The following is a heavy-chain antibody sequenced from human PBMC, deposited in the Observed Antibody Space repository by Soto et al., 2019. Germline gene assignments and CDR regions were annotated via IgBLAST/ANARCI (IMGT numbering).Heavy chain of an antibody. CDR3: ARAGDSSSSYYYYGMDV. CDR2: TYYRSKWYN. J-gene: IGHJ6*02. D-gene: IGHD6-6*01. V-gene: IGHV6-1*01. Sequence: SQTLSLTCXISGDSVSSNSAAWNWIRQSPSRGLEWLGRTYYRSKWYNDYAVSVKSRITINPDTSKNQFSLQLNSVTPEDTAVYYCARAGDSSSSYYYYGMDVWGQGTTVTVSS. CDR1: GDSVSSNSAA.